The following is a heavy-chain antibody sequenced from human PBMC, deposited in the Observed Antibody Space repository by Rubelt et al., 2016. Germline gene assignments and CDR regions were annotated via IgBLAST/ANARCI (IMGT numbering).Heavy chain of an antibody. V-gene: IGHV3-33*06. CDR3: AKGGMGVTDRGILDS. CDR2: IWYDGSDK. D-gene: IGHD6-19*01. CDR1: GFTFSSYG. Sequence: PGRSLRLSCAASGFTFSSYGLHWVRQAPGKGLEWVAVIWYDGSDKFYADSVRGRFTISSDNSKNTLYLQMNSLRAEDTALYYCAKGGMGVTDRGILDSWGQGTLVTVSS. J-gene: IGHJ4*02.